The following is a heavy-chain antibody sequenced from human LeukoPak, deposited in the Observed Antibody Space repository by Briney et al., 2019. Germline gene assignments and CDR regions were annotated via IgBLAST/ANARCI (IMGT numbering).Heavy chain of an antibody. Sequence: XRLSXXXSGXTXXTYVMXWVRQAPGKGLEWVSHITASGTAMFYADSVKGRFTISRDNAKNSLYLQMNSLRDEDTAVYYCASSGSYRFDYWGQGTLVTVSS. CDR1: GXTXXTYV. CDR3: ASSGSYRFDY. CDR2: ITASGTAM. D-gene: IGHD1-26*01. V-gene: IGHV3-48*02. J-gene: IGHJ4*02.